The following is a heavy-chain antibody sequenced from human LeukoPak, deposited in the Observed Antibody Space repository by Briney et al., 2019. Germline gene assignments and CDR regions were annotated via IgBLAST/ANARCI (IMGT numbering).Heavy chain of an antibody. CDR1: GYSFTGYG. CDR2: ISPYTGNT. CDR3: TREAEDLPGVITFLY. Sequence: ASVNVSCKASGYSFTGYGVSWVRQAPGQGLEWMGWISPYTGNTDYVQDLQGRVIMTADTSTNTVYMELRSLRSDDTAVYYCTREAEDLPGVITFLYWGQGTLVTVSS. J-gene: IGHJ4*02. V-gene: IGHV1-18*01. D-gene: IGHD3-22*01.